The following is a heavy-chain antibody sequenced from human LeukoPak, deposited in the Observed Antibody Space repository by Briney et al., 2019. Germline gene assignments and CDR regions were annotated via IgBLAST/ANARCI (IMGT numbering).Heavy chain of an antibody. CDR3: ARDREGATTY. CDR2: INPSGGST. J-gene: IGHJ4*02. V-gene: IGHV1-46*01. D-gene: IGHD1-26*01. Sequence: ASVKVSCKASGGTFSSYAISWVRQAPGQGLEWMGIINPSGGSTSYAQKFQGRVTMTRDTSTSTVYMELSSLRSEGTAVYYCARDREGATTYWGQGTLVTVSS. CDR1: GGTFSSYA.